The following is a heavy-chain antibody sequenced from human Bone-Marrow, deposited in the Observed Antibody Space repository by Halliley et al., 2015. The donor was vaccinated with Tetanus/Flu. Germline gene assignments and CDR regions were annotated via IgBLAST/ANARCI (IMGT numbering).Heavy chain of an antibody. V-gene: IGHV4-59*01. CDR2: VYATGDT. Sequence: IGYVYATGDTNYTPSLRRRVTMSVDTSENQFSLKLRSVTAADAAIYYCAGEHFTVTVTLLAFDIWGLGTVVTVSS. D-gene: IGHD4-17*01. J-gene: IGHJ3*02. CDR3: AGEHFTVTVTLLAFDI.